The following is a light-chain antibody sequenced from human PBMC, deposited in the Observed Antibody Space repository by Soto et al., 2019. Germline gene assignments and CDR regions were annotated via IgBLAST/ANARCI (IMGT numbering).Light chain of an antibody. CDR3: QQRSNWPWT. CDR1: QIVSNNY. J-gene: IGKJ1*01. Sequence: VLSLSPGAVSLSPGERATLSCRASQIVSNNYLAWYQQKPGQAPRLLIYDTSTRATGIPDRFSGSGSGTDFTLTISSLEPEDFTVYYCQQRSNWPWTFGQGTKVDVK. CDR2: DTS. V-gene: IGKV3D-20*02.